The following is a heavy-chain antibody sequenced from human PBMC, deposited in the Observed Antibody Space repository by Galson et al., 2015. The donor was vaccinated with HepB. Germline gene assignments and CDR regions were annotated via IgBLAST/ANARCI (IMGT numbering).Heavy chain of an antibody. CDR3: ARRGYCSSTSCYIGYFDY. Sequence: SVKVSCKASGGTFSSYAISWVRQAPGQGLEWMGGIIPIFGTANYAQKFQGRVTITADESTSTAYMELSSLRSEDTAVYYCARRGYCSSTSCYIGYFDYWGQGTLVTVSS. D-gene: IGHD2-2*02. J-gene: IGHJ4*02. CDR2: IIPIFGTA. CDR1: GGTFSSYA. V-gene: IGHV1-69*13.